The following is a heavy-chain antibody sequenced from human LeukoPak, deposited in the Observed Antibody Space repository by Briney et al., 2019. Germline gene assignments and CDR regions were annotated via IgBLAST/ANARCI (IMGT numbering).Heavy chain of an antibody. CDR1: GGSISSSSYY. J-gene: IGHJ3*02. D-gene: IGHD3-10*01. CDR2: IYYSGGT. CDR3: AAFRGSPIDI. Sequence: SETLSLTCTVSGGSISSSSYYWGWIRQPPGKGLEWIGSIYYSGGTYYNPSLKSRVTISVDTSRNQFSLNLSSVTAADTAVYYCAAFRGSPIDIWGQGTMVTVSS. V-gene: IGHV4-39*01.